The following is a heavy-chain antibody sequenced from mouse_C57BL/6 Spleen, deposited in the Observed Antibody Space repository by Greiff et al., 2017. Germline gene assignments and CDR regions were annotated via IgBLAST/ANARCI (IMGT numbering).Heavy chain of an antibody. V-gene: IGHV1-22*01. CDR1: GYTFTDYN. CDR2: INPNNGGT. Sequence: VQLQQSGPELVKPGASVKMSCKASGYTFTDYNMHWVKQSHGKSLEWIGYINPNNGGTSYNQKFKGKATLTVNKSSSTAYMALRSLTSEESAVYYCARGRDYDGPWFAYWGQGTLVTVSA. J-gene: IGHJ3*01. D-gene: IGHD2-4*01. CDR3: ARGRDYDGPWFAY.